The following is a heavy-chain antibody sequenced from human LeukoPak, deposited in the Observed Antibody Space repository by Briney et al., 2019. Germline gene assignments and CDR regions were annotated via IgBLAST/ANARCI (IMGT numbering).Heavy chain of an antibody. CDR1: GYIFTGYY. CDR3: ARALRYCSTTSCQYYFDY. CDR2: INPNSGNT. J-gene: IGHJ4*02. D-gene: IGHD2-2*01. V-gene: IGHV1-8*02. Sequence: ASVKVSCKASGYIFTGYYMHWMRQAPGQGLEWMGWINPNSGNTGYAQKFQGRVTMTRNTSISTAYMELSSLKSEDTAVYYCARALRYCSTTSCQYYFDYWGQGTLVTVSS.